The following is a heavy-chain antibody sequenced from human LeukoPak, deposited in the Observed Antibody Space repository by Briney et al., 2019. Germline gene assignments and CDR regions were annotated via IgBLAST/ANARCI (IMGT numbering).Heavy chain of an antibody. J-gene: IGHJ6*04. CDR1: GFTFSSYA. CDR3: AKGMADYGVSRRYYYYGMDV. Sequence: PGGSLRLSCAASGFTFSSYAMSWVRQAPGEGLEWVSAISGSGGSTYYADSVKGRFTISRDNSKNTLYLQMNSLRAEDTAVYYCAKGMADYGVSRRYYYYGMDVWGKGTTVTVSS. CDR2: ISGSGGST. V-gene: IGHV3-23*01. D-gene: IGHD4-17*01.